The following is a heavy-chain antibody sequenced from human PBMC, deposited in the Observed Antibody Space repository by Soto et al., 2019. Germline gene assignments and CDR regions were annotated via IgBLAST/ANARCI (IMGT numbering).Heavy chain of an antibody. CDR1: GFTVSSNY. Sequence: EVQLVESGGGLVQPGGSLRLSCAASGFTVSSNYMSWVRQAPGKGLEWVSVIYSGGSTYYADSVKGRFAISRDNSKNTLYLQMNSLRAEDTAVYYCARGGSYGGNSEGEIDYWGQGTLVTVSS. CDR3: ARGGSYGGNSEGEIDY. CDR2: IYSGGST. J-gene: IGHJ4*02. D-gene: IGHD4-17*01. V-gene: IGHV3-66*01.